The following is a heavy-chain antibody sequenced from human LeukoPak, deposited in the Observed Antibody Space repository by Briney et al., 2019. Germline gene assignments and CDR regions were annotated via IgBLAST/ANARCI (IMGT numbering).Heavy chain of an antibody. CDR1: GFTVSNNY. CDR3: AREGRFFVDY. Sequence: PGGSLRLSCAASGFTVSNNYMSWVRQAPGKGLEWVSVIHSGGTTNYADSVQGRFTISRDNSKTTVYLHMNSLRAEDTAVYYCAREGRFFVDYWGQGTLVTVSS. D-gene: IGHD3-3*01. J-gene: IGHJ4*02. V-gene: IGHV3-53*01. CDR2: IHSGGTT.